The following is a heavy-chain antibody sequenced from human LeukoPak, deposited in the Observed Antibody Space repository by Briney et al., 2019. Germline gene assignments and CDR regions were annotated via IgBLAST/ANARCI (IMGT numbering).Heavy chain of an antibody. Sequence: GGSLRLSWAASGFTFSSYGMHWVRQAPGKGLEWVAFIRYDGSNKYYADSVKGRFTISRDNSKNTLYLQMNSLRAEDTAVYYCAKDRDYSNYEGSFDYWGQGTLVTVSS. CDR3: AKDRDYSNYEGSFDY. CDR2: IRYDGSNK. D-gene: IGHD4-11*01. CDR1: GFTFSSYG. J-gene: IGHJ4*02. V-gene: IGHV3-30*02.